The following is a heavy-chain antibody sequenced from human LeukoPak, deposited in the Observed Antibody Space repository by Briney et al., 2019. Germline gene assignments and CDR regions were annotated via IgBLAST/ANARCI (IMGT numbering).Heavy chain of an antibody. CDR2: IYHSGST. J-gene: IGHJ4*02. V-gene: IGHV4-30-2*01. D-gene: IGHD3-10*01. Sequence: SETLSLTCTVSGGSISSGGYYWSWIRQPPGKGLEWIGYIYHSGSTYYNPSLKSRVTISVDRSKNQFSLKLSSVTAADTAVYYCARQLNGGFGELYFDYWGQGTLDTVSS. CDR1: GGSISSGGYY. CDR3: ARQLNGGFGELYFDY.